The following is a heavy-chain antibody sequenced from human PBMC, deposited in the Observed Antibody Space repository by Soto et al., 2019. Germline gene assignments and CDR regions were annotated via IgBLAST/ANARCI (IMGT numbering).Heavy chain of an antibody. CDR2: ISPYNGNT. Sequence: QVQLVQSGAEVKKPGASVKVSCEASGYTFTTYGISWVRQAPGQGLEWMGWISPYNGNTNYAQKFQGRVTMTTDTSTSTAYMDLRSLRSDATAVYYCARGAPSWAYGMDVWGQGTTVTVSS. CDR3: ARGAPSWAYGMDV. V-gene: IGHV1-18*01. CDR1: GYTFTTYG. J-gene: IGHJ6*02. D-gene: IGHD1-26*01.